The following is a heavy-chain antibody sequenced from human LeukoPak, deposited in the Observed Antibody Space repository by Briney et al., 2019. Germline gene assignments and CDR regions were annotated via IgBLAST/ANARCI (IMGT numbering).Heavy chain of an antibody. D-gene: IGHD3-10*01. J-gene: IGHJ4*02. CDR1: GFTFSSYA. CDR3: APEITMVRGAGLN. CDR2: ISYDGSNK. V-gene: IGHV3-30-3*01. Sequence: PGRSLRLSCAASGFTFSSYAMHWVRQAPGKGLEWVAVISYDGSNKYYADSVKGRFTISRDNSKNTLYLQMNSLRAEDTAVYYCAPEITMVRGAGLNWGQGTLVTVSS.